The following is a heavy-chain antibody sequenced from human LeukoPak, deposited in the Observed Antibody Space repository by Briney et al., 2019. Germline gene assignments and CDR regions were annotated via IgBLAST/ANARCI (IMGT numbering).Heavy chain of an antibody. D-gene: IGHD3-22*01. CDR2: ISENSRKT. Sequence: GGSLRLSCAVSGFIFSSYSMSWVRQAPGKGLERISAISENSRKTYYADSVKGRLTISRDNSKNTLYLQMNSLRAEDTAVYYCAKDRKNTMIVVGFDYWGQGTLVTVSS. J-gene: IGHJ4*02. CDR3: AKDRKNTMIVVGFDY. V-gene: IGHV3-23*01. CDR1: GFIFSSYS.